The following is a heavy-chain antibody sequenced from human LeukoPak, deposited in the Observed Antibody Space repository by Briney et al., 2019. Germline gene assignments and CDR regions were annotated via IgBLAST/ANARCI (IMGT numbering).Heavy chain of an antibody. CDR2: IYNSGST. V-gene: IGHV4-59*12. CDR3: ARDRNWGYFDS. J-gene: IGHJ4*02. Sequence: SETLSLTCTVSGGSISSYYWSWIRQPPGKGLEWIGNIYNSGSTNYNPSLKSRVTISVDTSKNQFSLKLDSVTAADTAIYYCARDRNWGYFDSWGQGILVTVSS. D-gene: IGHD7-27*01. CDR1: GGSISSYY.